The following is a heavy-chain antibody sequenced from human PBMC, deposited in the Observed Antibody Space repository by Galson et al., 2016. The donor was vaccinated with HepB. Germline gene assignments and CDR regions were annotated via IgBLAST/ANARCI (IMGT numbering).Heavy chain of an antibody. J-gene: IGHJ6*02. Sequence: QSGAEVKKPGESLRISCKGSGYSFTTYWISWVRQMPGKGLEWMGRIDPSDSETNYSPPFQGHVTISADKSISTAYLQWSSLKASDTAMYYCARKSYYYYGMDVWGQGTTVTVSS. CDR1: GYSFTTYW. CDR3: ARKSYYYYGMDV. V-gene: IGHV5-10-1*01. CDR2: IDPSDSET.